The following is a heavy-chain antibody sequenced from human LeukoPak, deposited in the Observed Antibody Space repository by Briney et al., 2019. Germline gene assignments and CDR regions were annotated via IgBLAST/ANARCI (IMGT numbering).Heavy chain of an antibody. J-gene: IGHJ4*02. D-gene: IGHD3-22*01. Sequence: PGGSLRLSCAASGFTFSSYWMHWVRQAPGKGLVWVSRINSDGSSTSHADSVKGRFTISRDNAKNTLYLQMNSLRAEDTAVYYCASGSLMYYYDSSGRPFDYWGQGTLVTVSS. CDR1: GFTFSSYW. V-gene: IGHV3-74*01. CDR2: INSDGSST. CDR3: ASGSLMYYYDSSGRPFDY.